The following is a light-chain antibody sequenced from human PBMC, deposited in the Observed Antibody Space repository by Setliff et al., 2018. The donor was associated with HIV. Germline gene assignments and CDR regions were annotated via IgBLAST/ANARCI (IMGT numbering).Light chain of an antibody. Sequence: QSALTQPRSVSGSPGQSVTISCTTTSTDVGGYDSVSWYQQLPGKAPQLIIYEVSSRPSGISSRFSGSKSGNTASLTISGLQAEDEADYYCGSCTTTSPCAFGTGTKVTVL. CDR2: EVS. CDR1: STDVGGYDS. CDR3: GSCTTTSPCA. V-gene: IGLV2-11*01. J-gene: IGLJ1*01.